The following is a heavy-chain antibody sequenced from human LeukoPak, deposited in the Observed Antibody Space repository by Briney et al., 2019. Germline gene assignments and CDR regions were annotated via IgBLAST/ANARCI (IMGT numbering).Heavy chain of an antibody. CDR1: GITFSSHA. D-gene: IGHD2-15*01. CDR3: AKRHCRGGSCYSDSYYLDV. J-gene: IGHJ6*03. V-gene: IGHV3-23*01. Sequence: SGGSLRLSCAASGITFSSHAMSWVRQAPGKGLEWVSGISATGGSTYYADSVKGRFTISRDNSKNTLILQMSSLRLEDTALYYCAKRHCRGGSCYSDSYYLDVWGKGTTVTVSS. CDR2: ISATGGST.